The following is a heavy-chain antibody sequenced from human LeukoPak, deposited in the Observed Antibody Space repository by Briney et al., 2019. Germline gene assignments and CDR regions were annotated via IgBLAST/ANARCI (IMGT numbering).Heavy chain of an antibody. CDR3: TSRTGASAFDI. CDR2: IRSKANSYAT. Sequence: PGASLRLSCAASGFTFSGSAMHWVRQAFGKGLEWVGRIRSKANSYATAYAASVKGRFTISRDDSKNTAYLQMNSLKTEDTAVYYCTSRTGASAFDIWGQGTMVTVSS. J-gene: IGHJ3*02. CDR1: GFTFSGSA. V-gene: IGHV3-73*01. D-gene: IGHD1-1*01.